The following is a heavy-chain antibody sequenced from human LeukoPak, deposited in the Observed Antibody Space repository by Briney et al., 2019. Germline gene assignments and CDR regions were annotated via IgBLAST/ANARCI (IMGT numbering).Heavy chain of an antibody. CDR1: GGTFSSYA. CDR3: ARGYSNYYYMDV. D-gene: IGHD1-26*01. CDR2: IIPIFGTA. V-gene: IGHV1-69*05. Sequence: SVKVSCKASGGTFSSYAISWVRQAPGQGLEWMGGIIPIFGTANYAQKFQGRVTITTDESTSTAYMELSSLRSEDTAVYYCARGYSNYYYMDVWGKGTTVTVSS. J-gene: IGHJ6*03.